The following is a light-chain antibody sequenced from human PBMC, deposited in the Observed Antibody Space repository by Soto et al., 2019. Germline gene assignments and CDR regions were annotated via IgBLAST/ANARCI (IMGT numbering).Light chain of an antibody. Sequence: DIQMTQSPSTLSASVGDRVTITCLASQSINGWLAWYQQKSGKAPKLLIYAASNLETGVPSRFSGSGSGTEFTLTISSLQPDEFAMYYCQQYSGYPWAFGPGTKVEIK. CDR1: QSINGW. V-gene: IGKV1-5*03. J-gene: IGKJ1*01. CDR2: AAS. CDR3: QQYSGYPWA.